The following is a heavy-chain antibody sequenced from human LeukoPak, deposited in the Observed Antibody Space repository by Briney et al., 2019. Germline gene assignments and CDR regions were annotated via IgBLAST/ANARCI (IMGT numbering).Heavy chain of an antibody. CDR2: LNWNGEST. Sequence: GGSLRLSCAASGFTFEDNGMSWVRQAPGKGLEWVSGLNWNGESTGYADSVKGRFTISRDNARNSLYLQMNSLRTEDTAVYYCARGTTMIVVVGRDAFDIWGQGTMVTVSS. D-gene: IGHD3-22*01. CDR3: ARGTTMIVVVGRDAFDI. J-gene: IGHJ3*02. CDR1: GFTFEDNG. V-gene: IGHV3-20*04.